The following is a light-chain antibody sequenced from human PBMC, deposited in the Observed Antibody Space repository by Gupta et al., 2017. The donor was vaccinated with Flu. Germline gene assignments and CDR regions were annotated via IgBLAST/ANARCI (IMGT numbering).Light chain of an antibody. CDR1: SSSPAINP. CDR2: EDH. Sequence: QPVLRQPPSVSAAPGQKITISCSEGSSSPAINPFSWYQQVPGRPPRVVIYEDHRRPSWIPDRFSGSRSGASASLDITGLQSEDEADYFCGTWDESLGVGVFGPGTKVTVL. V-gene: IGLV1-51*02. J-gene: IGLJ1*01. CDR3: GTWDESLGVGV.